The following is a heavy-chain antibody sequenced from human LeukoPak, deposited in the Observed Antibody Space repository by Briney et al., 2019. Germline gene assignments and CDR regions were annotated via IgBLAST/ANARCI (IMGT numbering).Heavy chain of an antibody. CDR1: GFTVSSNY. J-gene: IGHJ4*02. D-gene: IGHD3-22*01. CDR3: ATSSRASSGYSSL. V-gene: IGHV3-53*01. Sequence: PGGSLRLSCAASGFTVSSNYMSWVRQAPGKGLEWVSVIYSGGSTYYADSVKGRFTISRDNSKNTLYLQMNSLRAEDTAVYYCATSSRASSGYSSLWGQGTLVTVSS. CDR2: IYSGGST.